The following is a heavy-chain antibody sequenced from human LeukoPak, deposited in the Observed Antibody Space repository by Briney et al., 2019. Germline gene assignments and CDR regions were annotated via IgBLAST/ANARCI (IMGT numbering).Heavy chain of an antibody. CDR2: INPNGGNT. Sequence: ASVKVSCKGSGYTFTNYYIHWVRQAPGQGLEWVGLINPNGGNTGYAQRFEGRVTVTTDTSTSTVYMELNSLGSEDTAVYYCARERRAWGEDFWGQGTLVTVSS. CDR3: ARERRAWGEDF. V-gene: IGHV1-46*01. D-gene: IGHD3-16*01. CDR1: GYTFTNYY. J-gene: IGHJ4*02.